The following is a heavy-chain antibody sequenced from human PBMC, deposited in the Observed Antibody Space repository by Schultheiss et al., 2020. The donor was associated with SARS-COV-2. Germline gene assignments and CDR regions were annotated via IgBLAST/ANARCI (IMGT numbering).Heavy chain of an antibody. CDR2: MNPNSGNT. Sequence: GESLKISCKASGYTFTSYDINWVRQATGQGLEWMGWMNPNSGNTGYAQKFQGRVTMTRNTTISTAYMDLSRLTSEDTAGYYCAREVSKYCDLWGRGTLVTVSS. J-gene: IGHJ2*01. V-gene: IGHV1-8*01. CDR3: AREVSKYCDL. CDR1: GYTFTSYD.